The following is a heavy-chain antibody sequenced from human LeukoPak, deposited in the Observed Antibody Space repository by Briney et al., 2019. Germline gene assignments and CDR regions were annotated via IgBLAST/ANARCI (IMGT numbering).Heavy chain of an antibody. D-gene: IGHD1-26*01. CDR3: ARIPSGSYGIFDY. J-gene: IGHJ4*02. Sequence: TSGTLSLTCAASGGSISSSNWWSWVRQPPGKGLEWIGEVYHSGSANQNPSLKSRVSMSLDKSKNQFSLRLTSVTAADTAVYYCARIPSGSYGIFDYWGQGTLVTVSS. V-gene: IGHV4-4*02. CDR1: GGSISSSNW. CDR2: VYHSGSA.